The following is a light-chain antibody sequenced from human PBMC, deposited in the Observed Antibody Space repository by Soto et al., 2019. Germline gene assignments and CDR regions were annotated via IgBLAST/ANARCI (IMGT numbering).Light chain of an antibody. Sequence: QSALTQPASLSGSPGQSITISCTGTSSDIGAYDYVSWFQQHPGKAPKLMISEVNNRPSGVSNRFSGSKSGNTASLTISGLQAEDEADYYCSSYTSSSTLDVVFGGRTKVTVL. CDR1: SSDIGAYDY. J-gene: IGLJ2*01. V-gene: IGLV2-14*01. CDR3: SSYTSSSTLDVV. CDR2: EVN.